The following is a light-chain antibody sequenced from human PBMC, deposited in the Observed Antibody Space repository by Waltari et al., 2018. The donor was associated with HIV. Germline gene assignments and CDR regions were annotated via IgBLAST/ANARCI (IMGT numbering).Light chain of an antibody. V-gene: IGKV1-5*03. J-gene: IGKJ1*01. Sequence: DIQMTQSPSTRSASAGDRVTITCRASQSISSWLAWYQQKPGKAPKVLIYKASSLESGVPSRFSGSGSGTEFTLTISSLQSDDFATYYCQQYDSYSWTFGQGTKVEIK. CDR2: KAS. CDR3: QQYDSYSWT. CDR1: QSISSW.